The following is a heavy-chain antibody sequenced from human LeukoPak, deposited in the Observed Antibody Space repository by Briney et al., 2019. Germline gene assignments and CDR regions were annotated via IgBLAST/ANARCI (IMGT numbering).Heavy chain of an antibody. CDR3: ARPISGSYPVSGFDY. Sequence: SETLSLTCTVSGGSISSYYWSWIRQPPGKGLEWIGYIYYSGSTNYNPSLKSRVTISVDTSKNQFSLKLSSVTAADTAVYYCARPISGSYPVSGFDYWGQGTLVTVSS. D-gene: IGHD1-26*01. CDR1: GGSISSYY. J-gene: IGHJ4*02. CDR2: IYYSGST. V-gene: IGHV4-59*08.